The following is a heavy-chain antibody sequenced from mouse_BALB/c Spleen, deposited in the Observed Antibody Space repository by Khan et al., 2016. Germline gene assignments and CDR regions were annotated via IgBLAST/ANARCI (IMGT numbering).Heavy chain of an antibody. Sequence: QVQLQQSGAELARPGASVKLSCKASGYTFTSYWMQWVKQRPGQGLEWIGTIYPGDGDTRYTQKFKGKATLTADKSSSTAYMQLISLASEDFAVYYCARGGSSYSSSAYWGQGTLVTVSA. J-gene: IGHJ3*01. CDR2: IYPGDGDT. V-gene: IGHV1-87*01. CDR3: ARGGSSYSSSAY. CDR1: GYTFTSYW. D-gene: IGHD1-1*01.